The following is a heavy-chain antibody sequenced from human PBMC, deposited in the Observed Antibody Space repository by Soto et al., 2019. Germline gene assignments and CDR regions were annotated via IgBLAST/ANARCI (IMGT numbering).Heavy chain of an antibody. Sequence: ASVKVSCKASGYTFISYAISWVRQVPGQGLEWMGRVSPYSGNSDSSQKFQGRVTMTADTSTKTAYMELSRLRSDDTDVYYCERSIDSYEDSWGQGSLVTVSS. J-gene: IGHJ5*01. CDR1: GYTFISYA. CDR2: VSPYSGNS. CDR3: ERSIDSYEDS. V-gene: IGHV1-18*01. D-gene: IGHD5-18*01.